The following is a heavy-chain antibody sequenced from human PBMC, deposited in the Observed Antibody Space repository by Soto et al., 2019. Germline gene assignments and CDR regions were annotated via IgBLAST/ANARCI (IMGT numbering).Heavy chain of an antibody. CDR3: AKLRELLRRGHFDY. V-gene: IGHV3-23*01. J-gene: IGHJ4*02. D-gene: IGHD1-26*01. CDR2: ISGSGGST. Sequence: HPGGSLRLSCTASGFTFSSYAMSWVRQAPGKGLEWVSAISGSGGSTYYADSVKGRFTISRDNSKNTLYLQMNSLRAEDTAVYYCAKLRELLRRGHFDYWGQGTLVTVSS. CDR1: GFTFSSYA.